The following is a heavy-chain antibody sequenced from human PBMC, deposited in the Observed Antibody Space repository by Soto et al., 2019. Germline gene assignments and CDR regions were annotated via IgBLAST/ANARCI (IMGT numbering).Heavy chain of an antibody. CDR2: IYYSGST. V-gene: IGHV4-61*01. D-gene: IGHD2-8*02. CDR3: AREVVFLQNYYFDY. J-gene: IGHJ4*02. Sequence: SETLSLTCTVSGGSVSSGSYYWSWIRQPPGKGLEWIGYIYYSGSTNYNPSLKSRVTISVDTSKNQFSLKLSSVTAADTAVYYCAREVVFLQNYYFDYSGQGTLVTVSS. CDR1: GGSVSSGSYY.